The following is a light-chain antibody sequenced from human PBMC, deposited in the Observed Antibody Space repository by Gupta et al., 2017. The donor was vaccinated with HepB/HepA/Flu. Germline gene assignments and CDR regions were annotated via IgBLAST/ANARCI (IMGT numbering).Light chain of an antibody. CDR3: AAWDDTLNGL. CDR1: DSNIGSNS. Sequence: QSMLTQPPSASGTPGQRVTISCSGGDSNIGSNSVNWYQQFPGKAPKFLIFRTSERPSGVPDRFSASKSGTSASLVISGLQSEDEADYFCAAWDDTLNGLFGGGTKLTVL. J-gene: IGLJ2*01. CDR2: RTS. V-gene: IGLV1-44*01.